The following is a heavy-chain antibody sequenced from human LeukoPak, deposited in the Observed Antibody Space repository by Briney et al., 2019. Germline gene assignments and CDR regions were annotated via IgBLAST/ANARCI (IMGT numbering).Heavy chain of an antibody. Sequence: SETLSLTCAVYGGSFSGYYWSWIRQPPGKGLEWIGEINHSGSTNYNPSLKSRVTISVDTSKNQFSLKLSSVTAADTAVYYCARGAPNLPYYYDSSGYLYWGQGTLVTVSS. J-gene: IGHJ4*02. CDR2: INHSGST. D-gene: IGHD3-22*01. CDR1: GGSFSGYY. CDR3: ARGAPNLPYYYDSSGYLY. V-gene: IGHV4-34*01.